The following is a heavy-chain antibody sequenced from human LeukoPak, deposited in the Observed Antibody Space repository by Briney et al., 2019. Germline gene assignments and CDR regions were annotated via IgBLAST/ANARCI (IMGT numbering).Heavy chain of an antibody. CDR3: AREVVVVVAAMRNGNWFDP. V-gene: IGHV1-69*05. J-gene: IGHJ5*02. CDR2: IIPIFGTA. Sequence: ASVKVSCKASGGTFSSYAISWVRQAPGQGLEWMGGIIPIFGTANYAQKFQGRVTITTDESTSTAYMELSSLRSEVTAVYYCAREVVVVVAAMRNGNWFDPWGQGTLVTVSS. D-gene: IGHD2-15*01. CDR1: GGTFSSYA.